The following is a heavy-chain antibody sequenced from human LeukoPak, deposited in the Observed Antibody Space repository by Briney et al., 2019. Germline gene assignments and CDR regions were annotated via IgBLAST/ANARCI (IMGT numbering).Heavy chain of an antibody. CDR1: GFTFSSHS. J-gene: IGHJ6*02. CDR3: ARETFYGSASPRMDV. CDR2: ISISTSTI. Sequence: PGGSLRLSCAASGFTFSSHSMNWVRQAPGKGLEWVSYISISTSTIHYADSVKGRFTISRDNAKNSLYLQMNSLRAEDTAVYYCARETFYGSASPRMDVWGQGTTVTVSS. V-gene: IGHV3-48*04. D-gene: IGHD3-10*01.